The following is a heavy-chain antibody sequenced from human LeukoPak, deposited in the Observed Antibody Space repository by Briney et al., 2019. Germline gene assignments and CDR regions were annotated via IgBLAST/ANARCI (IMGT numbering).Heavy chain of an antibody. D-gene: IGHD1-26*01. CDR1: GGTFSSYA. CDR3: ARHSGSYYFDY. Sequence: SMKVSCKASGGTFSSYAISWVRQAPGQGLEWMGRIIPILGIANYAQKFQGRVTITADKSTSTAYMELSSLRSEDTAVYYCARHSGSYYFDYWGQGTLVTVSS. V-gene: IGHV1-69*04. J-gene: IGHJ4*02. CDR2: IIPILGIA.